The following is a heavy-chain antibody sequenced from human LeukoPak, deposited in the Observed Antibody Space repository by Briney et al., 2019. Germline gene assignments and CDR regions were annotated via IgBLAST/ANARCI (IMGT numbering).Heavy chain of an antibody. V-gene: IGHV1-18*04. Sequence: ASVKVSCKASGYTFTGYYMHWVRQAPGQGLEWMGWISAYNGNTNYAQKLQGRVTMTTDTSTSTAYMELRSLRSDDTAVYYCARVKDGMDVWGQGTTVTVSS. CDR3: ARVKDGMDV. J-gene: IGHJ6*02. CDR2: ISAYNGNT. CDR1: GYTFTGYY.